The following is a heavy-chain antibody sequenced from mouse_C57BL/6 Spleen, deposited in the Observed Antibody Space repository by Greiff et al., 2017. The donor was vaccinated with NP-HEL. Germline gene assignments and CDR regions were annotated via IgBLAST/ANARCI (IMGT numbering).Heavy chain of an antibody. Sequence: QVQLQQPGAELVMPGASVKLSCKASGYTFTSYWMHWVKQRPGQGLEWIGEIDPSDSYTNYNQKVKGKSTLTVDKSSSTAYMQLSSLTSEDSAVYYCARRRYGSYAMDYWGQGTSVTVSS. CDR3: ARRRYGSYAMDY. CDR1: GYTFTSYW. V-gene: IGHV1-69*01. D-gene: IGHD2-1*01. J-gene: IGHJ4*01. CDR2: IDPSDSYT.